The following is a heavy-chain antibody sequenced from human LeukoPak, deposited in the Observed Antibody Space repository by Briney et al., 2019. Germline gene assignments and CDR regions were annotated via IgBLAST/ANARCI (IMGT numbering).Heavy chain of an antibody. J-gene: IGHJ4*02. CDR3: ARDGDSSGWENYFDY. CDR1: GGSISSYY. V-gene: IGHV4-59*01. CDR2: IYHNGST. D-gene: IGHD6-19*01. Sequence: TSETLSLTCTVSGGSISSYYWSWIRQPPGKGLEWIGYIYHNGSTNYNPSLKSRVTISVDTSKNQFSLKLSSVTAADTAVYYCARDGDSSGWENYFDYWGQGTLVTVSS.